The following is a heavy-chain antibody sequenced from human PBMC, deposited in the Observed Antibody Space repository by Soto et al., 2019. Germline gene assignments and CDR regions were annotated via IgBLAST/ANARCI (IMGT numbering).Heavy chain of an antibody. Sequence: SQTLSLTCAISGDSVSSNSAAWNWIRQSPSRGLEWLGRTYYRSKWYNDYAVSVKGRITINPDTSKNQFSLQLNSVTPEDTAVYYCARDFVVGGPTINYYYGMDVWGQGTTVTVSS. CDR2: TYYRSKWYN. V-gene: IGHV6-1*01. CDR1: GDSVSSNSAA. D-gene: IGHD1-26*01. CDR3: ARDFVVGGPTINYYYGMDV. J-gene: IGHJ6*02.